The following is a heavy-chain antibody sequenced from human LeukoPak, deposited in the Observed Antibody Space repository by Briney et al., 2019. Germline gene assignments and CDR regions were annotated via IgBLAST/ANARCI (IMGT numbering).Heavy chain of an antibody. Sequence: SETLSLTCTVSGYSISSGYYWGWIRQPPGKGLEWIGSIYHSGSTYYNPSLKSRVTISVDTSKNQFSLKLSSVTAADTAAYYCARVNYYGSGSNSFDPWGQGTLVTVS. CDR3: ARVNYYGSGSNSFDP. J-gene: IGHJ5*02. D-gene: IGHD3-10*01. CDR1: GYSISSGYY. CDR2: IYHSGST. V-gene: IGHV4-38-2*02.